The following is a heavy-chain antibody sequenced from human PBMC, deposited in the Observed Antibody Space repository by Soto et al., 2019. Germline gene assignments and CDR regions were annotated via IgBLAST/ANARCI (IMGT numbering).Heavy chain of an antibody. Sequence: ASVKVSCKASGYTFTSYAMHCVRQAPGQRLGWMGWINAGNGNTKYSQKFQGRVTITRDTSASTAYVELSSLRTEDTAVYYCARDPSYYGSGSYYYFNYWGQGALVTVSS. CDR3: ARDPSYYGSGSYYYFNY. CDR1: GYTFTSYA. V-gene: IGHV1-3*01. J-gene: IGHJ4*02. D-gene: IGHD3-10*01. CDR2: INAGNGNT.